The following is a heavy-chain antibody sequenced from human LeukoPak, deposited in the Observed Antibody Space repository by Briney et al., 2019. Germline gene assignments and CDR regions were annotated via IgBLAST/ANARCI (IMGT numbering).Heavy chain of an antibody. J-gene: IGHJ4*02. V-gene: IGHV1-18*01. Sequence: ASVKVSCKASGYTFTSYGLSWARQAPGQGLEWMGWISVYNGNTEYAQKVQGRVTMTTDTSTSTAYMELRGLRSDDTAVYYCARGRDYYGSGPLEYWGQGTLVTISS. CDR2: ISVYNGNT. CDR1: GYTFTSYG. D-gene: IGHD3-10*01. CDR3: ARGRDYYGSGPLEY.